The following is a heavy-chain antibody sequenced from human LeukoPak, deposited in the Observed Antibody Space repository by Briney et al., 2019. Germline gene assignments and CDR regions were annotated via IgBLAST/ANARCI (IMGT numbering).Heavy chain of an antibody. D-gene: IGHD4-23*01. CDR3: ARHLAVVTRPSDY. V-gene: IGHV3-21*01. Sequence: GGSLRLSCAASGFTFSSYSMNWVRQAPGKGLEWVSSISSSSSYIYYADSVKGRFTISRDNAKNSLYLQMNSLRAEDTAVYYCARHLAVVTRPSDYWGQGTLVTVSS. CDR2: ISSSSSYI. J-gene: IGHJ4*02. CDR1: GFTFSSYS.